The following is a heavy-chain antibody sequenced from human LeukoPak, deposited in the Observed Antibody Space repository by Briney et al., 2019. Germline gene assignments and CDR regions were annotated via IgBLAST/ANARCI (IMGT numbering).Heavy chain of an antibody. J-gene: IGHJ4*02. CDR3: ARGDRQLWFPMGY. D-gene: IGHD5-18*01. CDR1: GGSISSYY. Sequence: SETLSLTCTVSGGSISSYYWSWIRQPPGKGLEWIGYIYYSGSTNYNPSLKSRVTISVDTSKNQFSLKLSSVTAADTAVYYCARGDRQLWFPMGYWGQGTLVTVSS. V-gene: IGHV4-59*01. CDR2: IYYSGST.